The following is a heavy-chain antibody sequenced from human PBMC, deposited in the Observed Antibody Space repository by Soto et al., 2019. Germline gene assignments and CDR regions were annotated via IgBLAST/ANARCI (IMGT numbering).Heavy chain of an antibody. D-gene: IGHD1-26*01. CDR1: GYTFTSYG. CDR3: ARDRGSYAPDY. Sequence: QVQLVQSGAEVKKPGASVKVSCKASGYTFTSYGISWVRQAPGQGLEWMGWISADNGNTNYAQKLQGRVTMTTDTSTSTAHMERRSLRSDDTALYYCARDRGSYAPDYWGQGTLVTVSS. CDR2: ISADNGNT. J-gene: IGHJ4*02. V-gene: IGHV1-18*01.